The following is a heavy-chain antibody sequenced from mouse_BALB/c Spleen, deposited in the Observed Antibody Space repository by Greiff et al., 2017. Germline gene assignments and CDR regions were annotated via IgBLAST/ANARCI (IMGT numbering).Heavy chain of an antibody. Sequence: QVQLKESGAELARPGASVKLSCKASGYTFTDYYINWVKQRTGQGLEWIGEIYPGSGNTYYNEKFKGKATLTADKSSSTAYMQLSSLTSEDSAVYFCAEGNYDFAYWGQGTLVTVSA. V-gene: IGHV1-77*01. CDR1: GYTFTDYY. J-gene: IGHJ3*01. CDR3: AEGNYDFAY. CDR2: IYPGSGNT. D-gene: IGHD2-1*01.